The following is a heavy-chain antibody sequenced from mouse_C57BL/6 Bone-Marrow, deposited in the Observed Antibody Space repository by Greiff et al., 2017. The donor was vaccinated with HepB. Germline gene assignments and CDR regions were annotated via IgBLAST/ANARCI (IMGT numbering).Heavy chain of an antibody. J-gene: IGHJ3*01. V-gene: IGHV5-15*01. CDR3: ARGGIYYGLAY. CDR2: ISNLAYSI. D-gene: IGHD1-1*01. CDR1: GFTFSDYG. Sequence: QRVESGGVSLQPGGSPKLSCAASGFTFSDYGMAWVRQAPRKGPEWVAFISNLAYSIYYADTVTGRFTISRENAKNTLYLEMSSLRSEDTAMYYCARGGIYYGLAYWGQGTLVTVPA.